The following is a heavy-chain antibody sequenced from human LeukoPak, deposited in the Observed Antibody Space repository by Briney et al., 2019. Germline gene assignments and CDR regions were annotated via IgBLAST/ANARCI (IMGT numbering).Heavy chain of an antibody. J-gene: IGHJ1*01. V-gene: IGHV3-23*01. CDR1: GFTFSSYA. D-gene: IGHD3-3*01. CDR3: AKALRFLEWLLF. CDR2: IIGRGGST. Sequence: GGSLRLSCAASGFTFSSYAISWVRQAPGKGLEWVSSIIGRGGSTYYADTVQGRFTMSRDNSKNTLYLQMNSLRAEDTAVYYCAKALRFLEWLLFWGQGTLVTVSS.